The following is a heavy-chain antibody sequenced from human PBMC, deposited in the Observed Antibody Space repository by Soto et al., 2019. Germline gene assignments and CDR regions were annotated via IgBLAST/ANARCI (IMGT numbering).Heavy chain of an antibody. CDR1: GGTFSSYA. D-gene: IGHD4-17*01. V-gene: IGHV1-69*13. CDR2: IIPIFGTA. CDR3: ARGPPEVTTLXXXXDY. Sequence: SVKVSCKASGGTFSSYAISWVRQAPGQGLEWMGGIIPIFGTANYAQKFQGRVTITADESTSTAYMELSSLRSEDTAVYYCARGPPEVTTLXXXXDYWGQGTLVTVSS. J-gene: IGHJ4*02.